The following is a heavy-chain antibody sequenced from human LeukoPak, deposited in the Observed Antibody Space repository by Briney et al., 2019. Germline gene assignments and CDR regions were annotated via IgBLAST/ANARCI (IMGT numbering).Heavy chain of an antibody. CDR1: GFTFSDSW. J-gene: IGHJ4*02. Sequence: GGSLRLSCAASGFTFSDSWMPWVRQTPGKGLQWVASIHQDAGEKQYLDSVRGRFTISRDNAKSSLYLQMNSLTVDDTGIYYCASSKDHYCRYWGQGTLVTVSS. CDR3: ASSKDHYCRY. CDR2: IHQDAGEK. V-gene: IGHV3-7*05.